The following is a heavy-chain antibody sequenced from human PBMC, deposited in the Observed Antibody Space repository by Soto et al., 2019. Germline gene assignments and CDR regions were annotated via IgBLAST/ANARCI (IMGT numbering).Heavy chain of an antibody. CDR1: GYTLTELS. CDR3: AISLRRPSRAYYFDY. V-gene: IGHV1-24*01. D-gene: IGHD4-17*01. J-gene: IGHJ4*02. CDR2: FDPEDGET. Sequence: ASVKVSCKVSGYTLTELSMHWVRQAPGKGLEWMGGFDPEDGETIYAQKFQGRVTMTEDTSTDTAYMEPSSLRSEDTAVYYCAISLRRPSRAYYFDYWGQGTLVTVSS.